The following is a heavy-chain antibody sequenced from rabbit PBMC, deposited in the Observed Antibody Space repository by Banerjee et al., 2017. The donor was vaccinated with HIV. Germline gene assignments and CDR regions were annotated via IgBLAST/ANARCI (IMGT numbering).Heavy chain of an antibody. CDR1: GFSFSSSYY. J-gene: IGHJ4*01. V-gene: IGHV1S43*01. CDR2: INTGSGST. Sequence: QEQLVESGGDLVQPGASLTLTCTASGFSFSSSYYMCWVRQAPGKGLEWIGCINTGSGSTWYASWVNGRFTISRSTSLNTVDLKMTSLTAADTATYFCARDSSGWGVRFNLWGQGTLVTVS. CDR3: ARDSSGWGVRFNL. D-gene: IGHD4-1*01.